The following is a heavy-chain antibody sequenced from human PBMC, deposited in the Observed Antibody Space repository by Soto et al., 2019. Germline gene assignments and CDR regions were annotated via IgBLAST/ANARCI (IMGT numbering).Heavy chain of an antibody. D-gene: IGHD2-15*01. CDR3: ATDRGGYCSGGSCPEAWFDP. Sequence: QVQLVQSGAEEKKPGASVKVSCKASGYTFTTYPMNWLRQAPGQRPEWMGWINVGNGGTKYSQKFQGRVSITRDTSASTAYMQLSRLRSDDTAVYYCATDRGGYCSGGSCPEAWFDPWGQGTLVTVT. CDR1: GYTFTTYP. J-gene: IGHJ5*02. CDR2: INVGNGGT. V-gene: IGHV1-3*05.